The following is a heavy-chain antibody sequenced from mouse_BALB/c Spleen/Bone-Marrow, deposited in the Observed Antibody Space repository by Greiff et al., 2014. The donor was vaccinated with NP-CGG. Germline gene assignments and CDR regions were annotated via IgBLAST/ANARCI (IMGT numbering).Heavy chain of an antibody. CDR1: GYTFTSYC. V-gene: IGHV1-69*02. Sequence: QVQLQQSGAELVRPGASLKLSCRASGYTFTSYCINWVKQRPGQGLEWIGNIYPSDSYINYNQRFKDKATLTVDKSSSTAYMQLSSPTSEDSAVYYCTRYGNSHYYAIDYWGQGTSVTVSS. D-gene: IGHD1-1*01. CDR3: TRYGNSHYYAIDY. CDR2: IYPSDSYI. J-gene: IGHJ4*01.